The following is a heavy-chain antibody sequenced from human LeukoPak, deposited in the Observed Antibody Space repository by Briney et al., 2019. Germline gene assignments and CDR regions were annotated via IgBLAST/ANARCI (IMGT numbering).Heavy chain of an antibody. J-gene: IGHJ4*02. CDR1: GFTFSSYW. D-gene: IGHD1-26*01. V-gene: IGHV3-74*01. CDR3: AKDQGIVGATPLDY. Sequence: GGSLRLSCAASGFTFSSYWMHWVRQAPGKGLVWVSRINTDGSSTSYADSVKGRFTISRDNAKNTLYLQMNSLRAEDTAVYYCAKDQGIVGATPLDYWGQGTLVTVSS. CDR2: INTDGSST.